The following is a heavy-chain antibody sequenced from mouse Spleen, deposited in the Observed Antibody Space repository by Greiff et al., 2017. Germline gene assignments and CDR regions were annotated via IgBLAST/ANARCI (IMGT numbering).Heavy chain of an antibody. J-gene: IGHJ4*01. Sequence: QVQLQQPGAELVKPGASVKLSCKASGYTFTSYWMQWVRQRPGQGLEWIGEIDPSDSYTNYNQKFKGQATLTVDTSSSTSYMQLSSLTSEDSAVYYCARRRDYYGISYYAMDYWGQGTSVTVSS. CDR2: IDPSDSYT. D-gene: IGHD1-1*01. CDR3: ARRRDYYGISYYAMDY. CDR1: GYTFTSYW. V-gene: IGHV1-50*01.